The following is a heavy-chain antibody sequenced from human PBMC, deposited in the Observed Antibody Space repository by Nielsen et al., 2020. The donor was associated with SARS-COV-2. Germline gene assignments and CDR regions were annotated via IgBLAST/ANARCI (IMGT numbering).Heavy chain of an antibody. CDR1: GFTFSSYN. Sequence: GGSLRLSCAASGFTFSSYNMNWVRQAPGKGLEWVSSISSSSSYIYYADSVKGRFTISRDNAKNSLYLQMNSLRAEDTAVYYCARDSRGGSSHLFYYYGMDVWGQGTTVTVSS. CDR2: ISSSSSYI. J-gene: IGHJ6*02. CDR3: ARDSRGGSSHLFYYYGMDV. D-gene: IGHD1-26*01. V-gene: IGHV3-21*01.